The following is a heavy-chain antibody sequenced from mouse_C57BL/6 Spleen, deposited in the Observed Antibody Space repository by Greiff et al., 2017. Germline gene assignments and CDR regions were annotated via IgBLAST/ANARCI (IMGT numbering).Heavy chain of an antibody. V-gene: IGHV1-26*01. CDR2: INPNNGGT. Sequence: EVQLQQSGPELVKPGASVKISCKASGYTFTDYYMNWVKQSHGKSLEWIGDINPNNGGTSYNQKFKGKATLTVDKSSSTAYMELRSLTSEDSAVYYCARQLRLGYYFDYWGQGTTLTVSS. J-gene: IGHJ2*01. CDR1: GYTFTDYY. CDR3: ARQLRLGYYFDY. D-gene: IGHD3-2*02.